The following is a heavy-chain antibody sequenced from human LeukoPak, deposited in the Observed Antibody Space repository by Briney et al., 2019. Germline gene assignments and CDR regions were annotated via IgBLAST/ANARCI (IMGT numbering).Heavy chain of an antibody. J-gene: IGHJ4*01. CDR1: GYTFTGYY. D-gene: IGHD1-1*01. Sequence: GASVKVSCKASGYTFTGYYIHWVRQAPGQALQWLAYIDCGAGDTNYAQPFQGRVTVTRDKSINTAYLELSSLTFDDTAIYYCVRDPREPANDLDYWGRGTLVTVSS. V-gene: IGHV1-2*02. CDR3: VRDPREPANDLDY. CDR2: IDCGAGDT.